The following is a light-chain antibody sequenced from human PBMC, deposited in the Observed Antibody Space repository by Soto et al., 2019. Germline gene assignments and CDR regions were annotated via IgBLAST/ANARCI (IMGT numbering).Light chain of an antibody. CDR2: DAS. Sequence: EIALTQSPGTLSLSPGESAALSCLASQSVSSSYLAWYQQKPGQAPRLLIYDASTRATGIPARFSGSGSGTDFTLTISDVQPEDFALYYCHQRQSWPRTFGQGTKVDIK. J-gene: IGKJ1*01. V-gene: IGKV3D-20*02. CDR3: HQRQSWPRT. CDR1: QSVSSSY.